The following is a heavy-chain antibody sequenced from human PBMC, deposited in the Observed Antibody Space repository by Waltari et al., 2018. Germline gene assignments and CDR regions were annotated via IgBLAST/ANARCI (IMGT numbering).Heavy chain of an antibody. J-gene: IGHJ6*03. CDR1: GGSISSYY. V-gene: IGHV4-4*07. CDR2: IYTSGST. CDR3: ARMGETGIIHYYYYMDV. Sequence: QVQLQESGPGLVKPSETLSLTCTVSGGSISSYYWSWIRQPAGKGLEWIGRIYTSGSTNYNPSLKSRVTMSVDTSKNQCSLKLSSVTAADTAVYYCARMGETGIIHYYYYMDVWGKGTTVTISS. D-gene: IGHD1-1*01.